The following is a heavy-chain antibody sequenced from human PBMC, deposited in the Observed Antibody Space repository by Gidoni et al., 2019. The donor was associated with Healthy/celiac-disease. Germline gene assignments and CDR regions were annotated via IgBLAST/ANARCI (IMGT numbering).Heavy chain of an antibody. V-gene: IGHV3-23*01. D-gene: IGHD1-1*01. CDR2: IRGSGGST. CDR1: VFTFSSYA. J-gene: IGHJ3*02. Sequence: EVQLLESGGGLVQPGGSLRLSCSASVFTFSSYAMSWVRQAPGKGLEWVSAIRGSGGSTYYADSVKGRFTISRDNAKNTLYLQMNSLRAEDTAVYYCANRYRRESAFDIWGQGTMVTVSS. CDR3: ANRYRRESAFDI.